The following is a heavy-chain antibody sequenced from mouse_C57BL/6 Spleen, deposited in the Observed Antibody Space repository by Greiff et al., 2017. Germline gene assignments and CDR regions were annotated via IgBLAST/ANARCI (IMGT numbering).Heavy chain of an antibody. J-gene: IGHJ3*01. CDR2: IDPSNGNT. CDR1: GFTIKNTY. CDR3: AKGNYGGFAY. D-gene: IGHD2-1*01. V-gene: IGHV14-3*01. Sequence: VQLQQSVAELVRPGASVKLSCTASGFTIKNTYMHWVKQRPVQGLEWIGSIDPSNGNTKYAPKFQGKATITADTSSNTAYLQLGSLTSEDTAIYYCAKGNYGGFAYWGQGTLVTVSA.